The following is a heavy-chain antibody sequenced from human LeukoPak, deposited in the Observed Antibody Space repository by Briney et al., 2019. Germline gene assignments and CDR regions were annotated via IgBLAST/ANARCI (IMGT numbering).Heavy chain of an antibody. D-gene: IGHD6-13*01. V-gene: IGHV3-30*04. CDR1: GFTFSSYA. J-gene: IGHJ5*02. Sequence: PGRSLRLSCAASGFTFSSYAMHWVRQAPGKGLEWVAVISYDGSNKYYGDSVKGRFTISRDNSKNTLYLQMNILRAEDTAMYSCAREHIATSGNNWFDPWGQGTLVTVSS. CDR2: ISYDGSNK. CDR3: AREHIATSGNNWFDP.